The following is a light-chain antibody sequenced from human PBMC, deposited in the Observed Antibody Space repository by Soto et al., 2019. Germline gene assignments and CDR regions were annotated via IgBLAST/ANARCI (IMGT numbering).Light chain of an antibody. CDR2: GAS. J-gene: IGKJ5*01. CDR1: QSISTSY. V-gene: IGKV3D-20*02. CDR3: QQRADWPIT. Sequence: EIVMTQSPATLSVSPGERATLSCRASQSISTSYLAWYQQKPGQAPRLLIYGASSRATGIPDRFSGSGSGTDFTLTISSLEPDDFAVYYCQQRADWPITFGQGTRLEIK.